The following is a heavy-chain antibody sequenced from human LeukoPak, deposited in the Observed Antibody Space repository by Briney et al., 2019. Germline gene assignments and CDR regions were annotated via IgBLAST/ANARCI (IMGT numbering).Heavy chain of an antibody. CDR2: IRYDGSNK. D-gene: IGHD3-3*01. Sequence: TGGSLRLSCAASGFTFSSYGMHWVRQAPGKGLEWVAFIRYDGSNKYYADSVKGRFTISRDNSKNTLYLQMNSLRAEDTAVYYCAKGGGDFWSGYLYDYFDYWGQGTLVTASS. CDR1: GFTFSSYG. V-gene: IGHV3-30*02. J-gene: IGHJ4*02. CDR3: AKGGGDFWSGYLYDYFDY.